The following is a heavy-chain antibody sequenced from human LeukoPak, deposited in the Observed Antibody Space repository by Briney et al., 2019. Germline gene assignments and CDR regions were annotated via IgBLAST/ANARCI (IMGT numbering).Heavy chain of an antibody. CDR2: INTNTGKP. CDR1: GYTFTSYA. D-gene: IGHD6-6*01. Sequence: GASVKVSCKASGYTFTSYAMNWVRQAPGQGLEWMGWINTNTGKPTYAQGFTGRFVFSLDTSVSTPYLQISSLKAEDTAVYYCARVRLAARPYYYYYMDVWGKGTTVTVSS. CDR3: ARVRLAARPYYYYYMDV. J-gene: IGHJ6*03. V-gene: IGHV7-4-1*02.